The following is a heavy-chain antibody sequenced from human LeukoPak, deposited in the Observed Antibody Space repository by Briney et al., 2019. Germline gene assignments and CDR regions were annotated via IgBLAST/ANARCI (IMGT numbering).Heavy chain of an antibody. V-gene: IGHV4-61*01. CDR1: GGSLSSGSYY. D-gene: IGHD3-22*01. CDR3: AIVSAYYYDSSGYSDY. J-gene: IGHJ4*02. Sequence: SETPSLTCTVSGGSLSSGSYYWSWLRQPPGKGLEWIGYIYYSGSTNYNPSLKSRVTISVDTSKNQFSLKLSSVTAADTAVYHCAIVSAYYYDSSGYSDYWGQGTLVTVSS. CDR2: IYYSGST.